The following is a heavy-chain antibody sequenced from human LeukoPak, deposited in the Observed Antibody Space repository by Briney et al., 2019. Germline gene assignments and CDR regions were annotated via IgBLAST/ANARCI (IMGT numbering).Heavy chain of an antibody. CDR3: YIPYYDTSAYKGY. V-gene: IGHV3-23*01. D-gene: IGHD3-22*01. CDR1: GVTFSSYA. Sequence: PGGSLRLSCAASGVTFSSYAMTWVGQAPGKGLQGLSGISGSGGSTYYADSVKSRFTISRDNSKNTLYLQMNTRRAADTAVYYCYIPYYDTSAYKGYWGQGAIVTVSS. J-gene: IGHJ4*02. CDR2: ISGSGGST.